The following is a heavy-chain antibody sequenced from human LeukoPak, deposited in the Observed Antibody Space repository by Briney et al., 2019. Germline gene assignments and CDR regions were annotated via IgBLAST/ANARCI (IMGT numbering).Heavy chain of an antibody. V-gene: IGHV3-13*04. CDR2: IGTAGDT. Sequence: PGGSLRLSCAASGFTFSDYDMHWVRQVTGKGLEWVSGIGTAGDTYYPGSVKGRFTISRENAKKSLYLQMNSLRAGDTAVYYCARESDCYDSSAGYFDLWGRGTLVTVSS. CDR3: ARESDCYDSSAGYFDL. CDR1: GFTFSDYD. D-gene: IGHD3-22*01. J-gene: IGHJ2*01.